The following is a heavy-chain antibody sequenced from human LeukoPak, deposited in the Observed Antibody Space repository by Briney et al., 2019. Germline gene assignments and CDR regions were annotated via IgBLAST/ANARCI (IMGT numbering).Heavy chain of an antibody. CDR1: GGSISSGSYY. D-gene: IGHD3-16*01. J-gene: IGHJ4*02. Sequence: SQTLSLTCTVSGGSISSGSYYWSWIRQPAGKGLEWIGRIYTSGGTDYNPSLKSRVTMSIDTPKNQFSLKVNSVTAADTAVYYCTRGDNFWGQGTLVTVSS. CDR3: TRGDNF. CDR2: IYTSGGT. V-gene: IGHV4-61*02.